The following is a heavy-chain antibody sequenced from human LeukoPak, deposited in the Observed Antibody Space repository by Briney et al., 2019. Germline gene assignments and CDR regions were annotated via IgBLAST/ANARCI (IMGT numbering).Heavy chain of an antibody. J-gene: IGHJ4*02. D-gene: IGHD3-22*01. CDR2: IYPGDSDT. CDR3: GRHRSSGYYDY. V-gene: IGHV5-51*01. CDR1: GYIFSTYW. Sequence: PGESLKISCKGSGYIFSTYWIGGVRQMPGKGLEWMVIIYPGDSDTRYSPSFQGQVTISADKSISTAYLQWRSLKASDTAMYYCGRHRSSGYYDYWGQGTLVTVSS.